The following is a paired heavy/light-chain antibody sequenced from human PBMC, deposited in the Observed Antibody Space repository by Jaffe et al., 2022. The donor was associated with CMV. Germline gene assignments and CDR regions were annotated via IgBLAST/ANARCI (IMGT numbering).Heavy chain of an antibody. CDR2: IRGSGDGT. Sequence: DVHLVESGGGLVQPGGSLRLSCAASRFTFGDFAMTWVRQAPGKGLEWVSGIRGSGDGTFYAGFVKGRFTISRDNSKNTLYLQMNSLRAEDTAVYFCARVSGTWDHTLYHFDYWGQGTLATVSS. CDR1: RFTFGDFA. CDR3: ARVSGTWDHTLYHFDY. J-gene: IGHJ4*02. V-gene: IGHV3-23*04. D-gene: IGHD1-26*01.
Light chain of an antibody. V-gene: IGLV1-51*02. CDR1: YSNIGNNY. Sequence: QSVLTQPPSVSAAPGQRVAISCSGSYSNIGNNYVSWYQQFPGTAPKLVIYENYKRPSGIPDRFSGSKSGTSATLGITGLQTGDEADYYCGTWDNSLTAGVFGGGTKLTVL. CDR3: GTWDNSLTAGV. CDR2: ENY. J-gene: IGLJ2*01.